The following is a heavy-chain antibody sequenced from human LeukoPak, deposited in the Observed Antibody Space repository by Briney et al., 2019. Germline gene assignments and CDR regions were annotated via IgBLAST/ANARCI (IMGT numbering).Heavy chain of an antibody. CDR1: GFTFSSYG. J-gene: IGHJ4*02. V-gene: IGHV3-30*18. CDR3: AKDPSEYSGYDGVVDYFDS. Sequence: GGSLRLSCAASGFTFSSYGMHWVRQAPGKGLEWVAVISYDGSNKYYADSVKGRFTISRDNSKNTLYLQMNSLRAEDTAMYYCAKDPSEYSGYDGVVDYFDSWGQGTLVTVSS. CDR2: ISYDGSNK. D-gene: IGHD5-12*01.